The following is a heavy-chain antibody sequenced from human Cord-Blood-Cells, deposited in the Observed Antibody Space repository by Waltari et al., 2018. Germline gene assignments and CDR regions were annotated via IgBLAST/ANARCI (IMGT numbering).Heavy chain of an antibody. CDR2: IYYSGST. CDR1: GGSISSYH. Sequence: QVQLQESGPGLVKPSETLSLTCTVSGGSISSYHCSWIRQPPGKGLEWIGYIYYSGSTNYNPSLKSRVTISVDTSKNQFSLKLSSVTAADTAVYYCARSPITMVRGVIGWFDPWGQGTLVTVSS. CDR3: ARSPITMVRGVIGWFDP. J-gene: IGHJ5*02. D-gene: IGHD3-10*01. V-gene: IGHV4-59*01.